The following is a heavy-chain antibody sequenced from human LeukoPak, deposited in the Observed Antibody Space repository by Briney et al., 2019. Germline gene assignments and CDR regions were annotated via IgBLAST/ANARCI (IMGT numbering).Heavy chain of an antibody. V-gene: IGHV4-4*07. CDR1: GGSISSYY. D-gene: IGHD2-2*01. Sequence: SETLSLTCTVSGGSISSYYWSWIRQPAGKGLEWIGRIYTSGSTNYNPSLKSRVTMSVDTSKNQFSLKLSSVTAADTAVYYCARGSSGGEYCSSTSCYWYYYYMDVWGKGTTVTVSS. CDR3: ARGSSGGEYCSSTSCYWYYYYMDV. J-gene: IGHJ6*03. CDR2: IYTSGST.